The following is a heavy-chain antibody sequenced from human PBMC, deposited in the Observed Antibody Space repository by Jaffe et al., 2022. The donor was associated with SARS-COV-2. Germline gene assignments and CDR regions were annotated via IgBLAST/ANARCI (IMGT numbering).Heavy chain of an antibody. CDR3: ARDLGHCSTTNCYNTGFDY. V-gene: IGHV3-21*01. CDR1: GFSFTSYN. Sequence: EVQLVESGGGLVKPGGSLRLSCAASGFSFTSYNMNWVRQAPGKGLEWVSSISSSKTYIHYADSLKGRFTVSRDNAKNSLYLQMNSLRAEDTAMYYCARDLGHCSTTNCYNTGFDYWGQGALVTVSS. J-gene: IGHJ4*02. CDR2: ISSSKTYI. D-gene: IGHD2-2*02.